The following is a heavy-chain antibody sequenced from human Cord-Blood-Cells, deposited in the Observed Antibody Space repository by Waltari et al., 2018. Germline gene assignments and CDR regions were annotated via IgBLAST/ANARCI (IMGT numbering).Heavy chain of an antibody. D-gene: IGHD4-17*01. J-gene: IGHJ3*02. CDR2: IDWDEDK. CDR3: ARIRPVTDAFXI. Sequence: SGPALVKPTQTLTLTCTFSGFSLSTSGMRVSWIRQPPGKALEWLALIDWDEDKLYSTSLKTRITISKDTAKNRVVLTMTNMDPVDTATYYCARIRPVTDAFXIWXXGTMVTVSS. CDR1: GFSLSTSGMR. V-gene: IGHV2-70*04.